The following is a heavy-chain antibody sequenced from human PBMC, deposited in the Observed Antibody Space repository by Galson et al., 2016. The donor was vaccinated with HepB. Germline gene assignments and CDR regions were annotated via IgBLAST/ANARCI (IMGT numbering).Heavy chain of an antibody. D-gene: IGHD1-14*01. CDR3: ETGTVREED. CDR2: IYHSGST. Sequence: TLSLTCAVSGGSMSSGGYSWSWIRQPPGKGLEWIGYIYHSGSTYYNPSLKSRVTISVDRSKNQFSLTMTSVTAADTAVYYCETGTVREEDWGLGALATVSS. V-gene: IGHV4-30-2*01. CDR1: GGSMSSGGYS. J-gene: IGHJ4*02.